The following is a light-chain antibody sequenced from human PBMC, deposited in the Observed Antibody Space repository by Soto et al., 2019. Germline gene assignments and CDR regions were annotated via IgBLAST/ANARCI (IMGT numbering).Light chain of an antibody. CDR3: QQRSNWPFT. CDR1: QSVSSS. J-gene: IGKJ3*01. V-gene: IGKV3-11*01. Sequence: EIVLTQSPATLSLSPGERATLSCRASQSVSSSLAWFQQKPGQAPRLLIYDASHRATGIPARFSGSGSWTDFTRTISSREPEDFALYSCQQRSNWPFTFGPGTKLDL. CDR2: DAS.